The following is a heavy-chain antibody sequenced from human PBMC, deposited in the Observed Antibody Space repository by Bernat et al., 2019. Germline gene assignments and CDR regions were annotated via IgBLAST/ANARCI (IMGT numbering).Heavy chain of an antibody. CDR1: GFTFSSYA. J-gene: IGHJ1*01. CDR2: ISYDGSNK. CDR3: ASNRGWLVRVGFQH. D-gene: IGHD6-19*01. V-gene: IGHV3-30*01. Sequence: QVQLVESGGGVVQPGRSLRLSCAASGFTFSSYAMHWVRQAPGKGLEWVAVISYDGSNKYYADSVKGRFTIPRDNSKNTLYLQMNSLRAEDTAVYYCASNRGWLVRVGFQHWGQGTLVTVSS.